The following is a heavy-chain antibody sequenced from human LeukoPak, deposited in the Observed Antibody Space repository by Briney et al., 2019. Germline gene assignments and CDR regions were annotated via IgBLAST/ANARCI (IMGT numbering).Heavy chain of an antibody. CDR1: GGSISSSSYY. CDR2: IYYSGST. V-gene: IGHV4-39*07. J-gene: IGHJ5*02. Sequence: PSETLSLTCTVSGGSISSSSYYWGWIRQPPGKGLEWIVSIYYSGSTYYNPSLKSRVTISVDTSKNQFSLKLSSVTAADTAVYYCARVMRQQLGGDWFDPWGQGTLVTVSS. D-gene: IGHD6-13*01. CDR3: ARVMRQQLGGDWFDP.